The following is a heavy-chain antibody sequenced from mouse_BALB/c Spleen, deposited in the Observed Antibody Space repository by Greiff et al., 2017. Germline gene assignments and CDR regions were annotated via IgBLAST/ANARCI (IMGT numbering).Heavy chain of an antibody. CDR1: GYSITSDYA. Sequence: DVKLQESGPGLVKPSQSLSLTCTVTGYSITSDYAWNWIRQFPGNKLEWMGYISYSGSTSYNPSLKSRISITRDTSKNQFFLQLNSVTTEDTATYYCASPTMSTTRAMEYWGQGTSVTVSS. CDR2: ISYSGST. D-gene: IGHD2-4*01. J-gene: IGHJ4*01. V-gene: IGHV3-2*02. CDR3: ASPTMSTTRAMEY.